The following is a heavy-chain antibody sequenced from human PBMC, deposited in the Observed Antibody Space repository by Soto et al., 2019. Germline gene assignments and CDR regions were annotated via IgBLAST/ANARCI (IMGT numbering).Heavy chain of an antibody. J-gene: IGHJ6*02. Sequence: PGGFQRLSCAASRFTFSSYSMNWVRQAPGKGLECVSSISSSSSYIYYADSVKGRFTISRDNAKNSLYFQMNSLRADDTAVYYCASVMTTVTTRGYYYYYGMDVWGQGTTLTVSS. D-gene: IGHD4-17*01. CDR2: ISSSSSYI. CDR3: ASVMTTVTTRGYYYYYGMDV. CDR1: RFTFSSYS. V-gene: IGHV3-21*01.